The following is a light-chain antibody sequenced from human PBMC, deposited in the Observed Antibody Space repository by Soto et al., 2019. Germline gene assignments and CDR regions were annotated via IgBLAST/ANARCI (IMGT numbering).Light chain of an antibody. Sequence: DIQMTQSPSSLSASVGDRVTSTCRASQAIRNDLAWYQQKPGRAPKRLIYGSSTWQSGVPLRFSGSGSGTEFTLTISTLQPDDFAVYYCQQYGSSPITFGQGTRLEIK. V-gene: IGKV1-17*01. J-gene: IGKJ5*01. CDR1: QAIRND. CDR3: QQYGSSPIT. CDR2: GSS.